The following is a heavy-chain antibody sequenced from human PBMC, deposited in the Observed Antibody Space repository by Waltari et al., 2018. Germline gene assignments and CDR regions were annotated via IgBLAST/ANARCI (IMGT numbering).Heavy chain of an antibody. CDR1: GGSISSYY. CDR3: ARDHFYGGSVPI. CDR2: IYYSGST. J-gene: IGHJ3*02. D-gene: IGHD3-3*02. Sequence: QVQLQESGPGLVKPSETLSLTCTVSGGSISSYYWSWTRQPPGKGLEWIGYIYYSGSTNYNPSLKSRVTISVDTSKNQFSLKLSSVTAADTAVYYCARDHFYGGSVPIWGQGTMVTVSS. V-gene: IGHV4-59*01.